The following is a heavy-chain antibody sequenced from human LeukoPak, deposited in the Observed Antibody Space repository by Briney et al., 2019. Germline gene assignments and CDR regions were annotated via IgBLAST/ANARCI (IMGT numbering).Heavy chain of an antibody. Sequence: PGGSLRLSCVASGXTFTSYSVHWVRQPPGKGLEWLGVISHDDSNKYYADSVKGRFTISRDNSKDTVYLQMNSLGPEDTATYYCATLYIVVLSTSEWFDPWGQGTLVTVSS. CDR3: ATLYIVVLSTSEWFDP. V-gene: IGHV3-30-3*01. D-gene: IGHD2-21*01. CDR2: ISHDDSNK. CDR1: GXTFTSYS. J-gene: IGHJ5*02.